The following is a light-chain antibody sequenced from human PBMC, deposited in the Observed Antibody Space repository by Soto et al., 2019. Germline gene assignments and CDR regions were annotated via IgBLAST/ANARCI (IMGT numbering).Light chain of an antibody. J-gene: IGKJ5*01. Sequence: EIVMPQSPGTLSLSPGKRATLSCRSSQSVTGSYLAWYQQKPGQAPRLLISGASSRATGIPDRFSGSGSGTDFTLTISRLEPEDFAVYYCQQYGNSPITFGQGTRLEIK. CDR3: QQYGNSPIT. CDR2: GAS. CDR1: QSVTGSY. V-gene: IGKV3-20*01.